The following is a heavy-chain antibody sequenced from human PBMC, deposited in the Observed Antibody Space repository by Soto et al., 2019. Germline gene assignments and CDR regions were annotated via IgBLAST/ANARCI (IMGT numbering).Heavy chain of an antibody. Sequence: QVQLVQSGAEVKKPGASVKVSCKASGYTFTSYAMHWVRQAPGQRLEWMGWINAGNGNTKYSQKFQGRVTITRDTSASTAYMELSSLRSEDTAVYYCARDLRYSSGYKGVGWFDPWGQGTLVTVSS. CDR1: GYTFTSYA. CDR3: ARDLRYSSGYKGVGWFDP. V-gene: IGHV1-3*01. J-gene: IGHJ5*02. CDR2: INAGNGNT. D-gene: IGHD6-19*01.